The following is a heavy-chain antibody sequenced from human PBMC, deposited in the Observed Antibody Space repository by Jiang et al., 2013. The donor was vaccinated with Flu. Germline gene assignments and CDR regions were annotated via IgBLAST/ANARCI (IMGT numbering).Heavy chain of an antibody. CDR1: GFTFSSYA. CDR2: ISGSDGTT. D-gene: IGHD3-3*01. J-gene: IGHJ6*02. V-gene: IGHV3-23*01. Sequence: VQLLESGGGLVQPGGSLRLSCAASGFTFSSYAMSWVRQAPGKGLEWVSDISGSDGTTYYADSVKGRFTISRDNPRNTLYLQMNSLRAEDTAVYYCVYSPAYYDFWSGQYDMDVWGQGTTVTVSS. CDR3: VYSPAYYDFWSGQYDMDV.